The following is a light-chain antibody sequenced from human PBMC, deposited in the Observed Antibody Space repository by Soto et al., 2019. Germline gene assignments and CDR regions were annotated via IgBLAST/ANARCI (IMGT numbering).Light chain of an antibody. CDR1: SSDVGGYNY. V-gene: IGLV2-8*01. Sequence: QPVLTQPPSASGSPGQSVTISCTGTSSDVGGYNYVSWYQQHPGKAPRLMVYEVTKRPSGVPARFSGSKSGNTASLTVSGLQAEDEADYYCSSHAGIKNVVFGGGTKLTVL. CDR2: EVT. J-gene: IGLJ3*02. CDR3: SSHAGIKNVV.